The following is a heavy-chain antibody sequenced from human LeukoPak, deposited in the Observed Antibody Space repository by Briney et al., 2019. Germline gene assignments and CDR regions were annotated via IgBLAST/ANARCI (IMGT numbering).Heavy chain of an antibody. V-gene: IGHV3-23*01. J-gene: IGHJ4*02. CDR3: TKAYCSGGSCYEPDY. CDR1: GFNFSNYA. CDR2: ISGSGGDT. Sequence: GGSLRLSCTASGFNFSNYAMTWVRQAPGKGLEWVSSISGSGGDTYYADSVKGRSTISRDNSKNTLYLQMNSLGGEDTAVYYCTKAYCSGGSCYEPDYWGQGTLVTVSS. D-gene: IGHD2-15*01.